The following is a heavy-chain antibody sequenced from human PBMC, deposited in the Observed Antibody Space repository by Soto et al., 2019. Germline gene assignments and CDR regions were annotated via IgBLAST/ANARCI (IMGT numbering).Heavy chain of an antibody. Sequence: PSETLSLTCAFYGWSFSGYYWSWIRQPPGKGLEWIGEINHSGSTNYNPSLKSRVTISVDTSKNQFSLKLSSVTAADTAVYYCARVVVPAAPDYWGQGTLVTVSS. CDR2: INHSGST. J-gene: IGHJ4*02. D-gene: IGHD2-2*01. CDR1: GWSFSGYY. V-gene: IGHV4-34*01. CDR3: ARVVVPAAPDY.